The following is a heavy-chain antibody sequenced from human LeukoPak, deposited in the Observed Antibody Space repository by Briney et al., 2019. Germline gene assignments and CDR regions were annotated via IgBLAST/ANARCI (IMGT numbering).Heavy chain of an antibody. V-gene: IGHV4-39*07. J-gene: IGHJ4*02. CDR3: GEIQKGNDDY. D-gene: IGHD3-16*01. CDR2: IYYSGST. Sequence: SETLSLTCTVSGGSISSSSYYWGWIRQPPGKGLEWIGSIYYSGSTKYNPSLKSRLTISLDTSKSHFSLQMSSVTAADTAVYYWGEIQKGNDDYWGQGTLVPVS. CDR1: GGSISSSSYY.